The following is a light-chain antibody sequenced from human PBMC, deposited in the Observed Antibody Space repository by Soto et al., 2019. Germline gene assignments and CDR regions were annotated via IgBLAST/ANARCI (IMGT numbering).Light chain of an antibody. CDR1: QDISNY. J-gene: IGKJ3*01. Sequence: DIQMTQSPSSLSASVGDRVTITCQASQDISNYLNWYQQKPGKAPKLLIYDASNLETGVPSRFSGSGSGTHFTFTISSLQPEDIATYYCQQYDDVPFTFGPGTKGDIK. CDR2: DAS. CDR3: QQYDDVPFT. V-gene: IGKV1-33*01.